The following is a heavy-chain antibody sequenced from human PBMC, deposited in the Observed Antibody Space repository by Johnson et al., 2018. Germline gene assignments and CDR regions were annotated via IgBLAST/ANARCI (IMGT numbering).Heavy chain of an antibody. J-gene: IGHJ3*02. CDR3: ARSYYDSSGYAFDI. D-gene: IGHD3-22*01. CDR2: IGTAGDT. V-gene: IGHV3-13*01. Sequence: EVQLVESGGGLVQPGGSLRLSCAASGFTFSSYDMHWVRQATGKGLEWVSAIGTAGDTYYPGSVKGRFTISRENAKNSLYLQLNSLRAGETAVYYCARSYYDSSGYAFDIWGQGTMVTVSS. CDR1: GFTFSSYD.